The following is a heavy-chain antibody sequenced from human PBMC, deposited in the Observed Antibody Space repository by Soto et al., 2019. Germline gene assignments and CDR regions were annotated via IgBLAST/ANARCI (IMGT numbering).Heavy chain of an antibody. CDR2: IDPSGGST. CDR1: GYTFTASY. Sequence: ASVKVSCKASGYTFTASYMHWVRQAPGQGLEWMGIIDPSGGSTSYSQKFQGRVTMTRDTSTSTVYMELNSLRSEDTAVFYCARDSGHYYRNDALDIWGQGTMVTVSS. V-gene: IGHV1-46*01. CDR3: ARDSGHYYRNDALDI. D-gene: IGHD1-26*01. J-gene: IGHJ3*02.